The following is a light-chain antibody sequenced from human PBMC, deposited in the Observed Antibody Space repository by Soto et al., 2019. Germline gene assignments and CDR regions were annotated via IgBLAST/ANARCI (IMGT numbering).Light chain of an antibody. V-gene: IGLV1-51*01. CDR1: SSNIGGNS. Sequence: QSVLTQPPSVPAAPGQKVTISCSGSSSNIGGNSVSWYQQLPGTAPKLLIYDDNKRPSGIPDRFSGSKSGTSATLGITGFQTGDEADYYCGSWDSSMSAYVFGKGTKVTVL. CDR3: GSWDSSMSAYV. CDR2: DDN. J-gene: IGLJ1*01.